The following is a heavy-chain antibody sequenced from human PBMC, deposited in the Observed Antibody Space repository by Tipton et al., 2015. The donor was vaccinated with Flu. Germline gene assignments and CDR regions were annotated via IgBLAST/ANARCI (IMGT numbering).Heavy chain of an antibody. Sequence: LSLTCTVSGGSISSSSYYWGWIRQPPGKGLEWIGRTRNKANSYTTEYAASVKGRFTISRDDSKNSLYLQMNSLKTEDTAVYYCARASIAARSFDYWGQGTLVTVSS. V-gene: IGHV3-72*01. CDR1: GGSISSSSYY. CDR3: ARASIAARSFDY. CDR2: TRNKANSYTT. D-gene: IGHD6-6*01. J-gene: IGHJ4*02.